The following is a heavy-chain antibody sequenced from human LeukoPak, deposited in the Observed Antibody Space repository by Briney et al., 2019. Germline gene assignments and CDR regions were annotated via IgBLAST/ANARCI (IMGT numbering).Heavy chain of an antibody. Sequence: GGSLRLSCAASGFTSSSYAMSWVRQAPGKGLEWVSGISGSGDSTYYADSVKGRFTISRDNSKHTLYLQMNSLRAEDTAVYYCAKPWDLLVVDYFDDWGQGTLVTVSS. V-gene: IGHV3-23*01. CDR3: AKPWDLLVVDYFDD. J-gene: IGHJ4*02. CDR1: GFTSSSYA. D-gene: IGHD1-26*01. CDR2: ISGSGDST.